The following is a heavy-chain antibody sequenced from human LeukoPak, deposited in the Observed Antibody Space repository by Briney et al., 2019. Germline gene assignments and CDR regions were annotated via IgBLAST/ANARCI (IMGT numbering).Heavy chain of an antibody. Sequence: SETLSLTCAVYGGSFRGYYWSWIRQPPGKGLEWIGEINHSGSTNYNPSLKSRVTISVDTSKNQFSLKLSSVTAADTAVYYCARGQRGGSYYLDRRFQPFDYWGQGTLVTASS. CDR1: GGSFRGYY. V-gene: IGHV4-34*01. CDR3: ARGQRGGSYYLDRRFQPFDY. CDR2: INHSGST. D-gene: IGHD1-26*01. J-gene: IGHJ4*02.